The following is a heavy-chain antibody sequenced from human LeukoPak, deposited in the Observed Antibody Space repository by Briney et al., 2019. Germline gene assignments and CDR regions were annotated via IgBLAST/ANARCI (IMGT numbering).Heavy chain of an antibody. Sequence: PGESLKISCQTSGYDFSTKWIGWVRQMPGKGLEWMGIIYPTDSITRYSPSFQGHVSISVDTSINTAYLQWASLRPSDAAMYFYARLAPDYADYWFDPWGQGALVTVSS. CDR2: IYPTDSIT. CDR3: ARLAPDYADYWFDP. CDR1: GYDFSTKW. D-gene: IGHD4-17*01. J-gene: IGHJ5*02. V-gene: IGHV5-51*01.